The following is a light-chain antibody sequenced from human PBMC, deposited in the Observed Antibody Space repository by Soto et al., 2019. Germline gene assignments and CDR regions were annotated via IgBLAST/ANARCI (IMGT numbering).Light chain of an antibody. V-gene: IGKV3-15*01. Sequence: EVVMTQSPATLSVSPGETATLSCRASQSVGSNLACYQQKPGQASRRLIYAASTRATGIPARFSGSGSGTEFALTISSLQSEDFAVYYCQQYNNWSFGPGTRLEI. CDR3: QQYNNWS. J-gene: IGKJ5*01. CDR1: QSVGSN. CDR2: AAS.